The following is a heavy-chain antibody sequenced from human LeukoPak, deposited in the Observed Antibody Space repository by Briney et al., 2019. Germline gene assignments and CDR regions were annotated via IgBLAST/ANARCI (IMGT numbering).Heavy chain of an antibody. J-gene: IGHJ4*02. D-gene: IGHD6-19*01. CDR3: ARSIAVAGTSDY. V-gene: IGHV1-69*04. CDR1: GGTFSSYA. CDR2: IIPIPGIA. Sequence: SVKVSCKASGGTFSSYAISWVRQAPGQGLEWMGRIIPIPGIANYAQKFQGRVTITADKSTSTAYMELSSLRSEDTAVYYCARSIAVAGTSDYWGQGTLVTVSS.